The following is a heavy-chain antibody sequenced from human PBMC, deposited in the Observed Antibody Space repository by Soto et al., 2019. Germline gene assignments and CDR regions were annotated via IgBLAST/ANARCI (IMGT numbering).Heavy chain of an antibody. CDR1: GFTFADYA. CDR3: AKDPAYGDYGWYYFDY. Sequence: PGGSLRLSCAASGFTFADYAMHWVRPAPGKGLEKDSGIICNSGSIVYVDSVMGRFTISRDNANNSLYLLMNSLRAEDMALYYCAKDPAYGDYGWYYFDYWGQGTLVTVSS. V-gene: IGHV3-9*03. D-gene: IGHD4-17*01. J-gene: IGHJ4*02. CDR2: IICNSGSI.